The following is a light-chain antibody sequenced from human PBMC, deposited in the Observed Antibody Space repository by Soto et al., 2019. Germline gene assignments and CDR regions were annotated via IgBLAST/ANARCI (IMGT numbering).Light chain of an antibody. CDR2: AAS. CDR3: QQYDSFSVT. Sequence: DIQLTQSPSFLTASVGDRVTIPCRASQGISSFLAWYQQKPGKAPRLLIYAASTLQSGVPSRFSGSGSGTEFTLTISTMQPDDFATYYCQQYDSFSVTFGQGTRLEIK. V-gene: IGKV1-9*01. CDR1: QGISSF. J-gene: IGKJ5*01.